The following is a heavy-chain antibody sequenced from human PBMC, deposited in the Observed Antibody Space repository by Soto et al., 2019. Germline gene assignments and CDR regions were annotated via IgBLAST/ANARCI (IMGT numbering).Heavy chain of an antibody. CDR3: ASGSSSWYNWFDP. J-gene: IGHJ5*02. D-gene: IGHD6-13*01. CDR1: GFTFSSYG. Sequence: GSLRLSCAASGFTFSSYGMHWVRQAPGKGLEWVAVIWYDGSNKYYADSVKGRFTISRDNSKNTLYLQMNSLRAEDTAVYYCASGSSSWYNWFDPWGQGTLVTVSS. V-gene: IGHV3-33*01. CDR2: IWYDGSNK.